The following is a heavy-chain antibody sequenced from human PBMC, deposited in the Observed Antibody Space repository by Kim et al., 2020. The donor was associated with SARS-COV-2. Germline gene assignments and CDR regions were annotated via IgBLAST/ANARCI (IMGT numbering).Heavy chain of an antibody. D-gene: IGHD3-10*01. CDR3: AREYYYGSGTGGARDDWFDP. V-gene: IGHV5-10-1*01. CDR1: GYSFTSYW. J-gene: IGHJ5*02. CDR2: IDPSDSYT. Sequence: GESLKISCKGSGYSFTSYWISWVRQMPGKGLEWMGRIDPSDSYTNYSPSFQGHVTISADKSISTAYLQWSSLKASDTAMYYCAREYYYGSGTGGARDDWFDPWGQGTLVTVSS.